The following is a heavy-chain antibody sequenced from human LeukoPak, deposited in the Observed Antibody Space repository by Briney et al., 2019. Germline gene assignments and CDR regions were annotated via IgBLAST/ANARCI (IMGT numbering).Heavy chain of an antibody. J-gene: IGHJ4*02. CDR1: GFTFNSYA. V-gene: IGHV3-23*01. Sequence: PGGSLRLSCAASGFTFNSYAMSWVRQAPGKGLEWVSAISGSGGSTYYADSVKGRFAISRDNSKNTLYLQMNSLRAEDTAVYYCAKDSVRIAAAGTDLFGYWGQGTLVTVSS. CDR2: ISGSGGST. CDR3: AKDSVRIAAAGTDLFGY. D-gene: IGHD6-13*01.